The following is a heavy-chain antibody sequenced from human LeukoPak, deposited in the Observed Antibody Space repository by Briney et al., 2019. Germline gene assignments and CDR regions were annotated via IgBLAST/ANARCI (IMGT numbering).Heavy chain of an antibody. V-gene: IGHV1-69*06. Sequence: SVKVSCKASGGTFSSYAISWVRQAPGQGLEWMGGIIPIFGTANYAQKFQGRVTITADKSTSTAYMELSSLRSEDTAVYYCAGGQSGSYGPGAFGYWGQGTLVTVSS. CDR2: IIPIFGTA. CDR1: GGTFSSYA. D-gene: IGHD5-18*01. J-gene: IGHJ4*02. CDR3: AGGQSGSYGPGAFGY.